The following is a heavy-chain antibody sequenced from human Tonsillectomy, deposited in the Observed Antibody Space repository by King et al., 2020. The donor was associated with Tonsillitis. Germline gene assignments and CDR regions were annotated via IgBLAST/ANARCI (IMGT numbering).Heavy chain of an antibody. CDR2: ISSSRRYI. D-gene: IGHD2-21*02. Sequence: VQLVESGGGLVKPGGSLRLSCAASGLTFSSSTMNWVRQAPGKRLEWVSSISSSRRYIYYADSVKGRFTISRDNAKNSLYLQMNSLRAEDTGFYYCARGRASGIVVVAAGDSFDIWGQGTMVTVSS. J-gene: IGHJ3*02. CDR3: ARGRASGIVVVAAGDSFDI. CDR1: GLTFSSST. V-gene: IGHV3-21*01.